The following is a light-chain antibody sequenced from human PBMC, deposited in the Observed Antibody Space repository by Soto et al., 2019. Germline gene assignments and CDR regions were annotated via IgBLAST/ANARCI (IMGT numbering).Light chain of an antibody. J-gene: IGKJ2*01. V-gene: IGKV3-20*01. CDR3: HQYGSSQYT. CDR2: GAS. CDR1: QSVSNNY. Sequence: IVLTQSPGTLSLSPGERATLSCRASQSVSNNYLAWYQQKHGQAPRLLIYGASSRATGIPDRFSASGSGTDFTLTISRLEPEDFAVYYCHQYGSSQYTFGQGSKLEIK.